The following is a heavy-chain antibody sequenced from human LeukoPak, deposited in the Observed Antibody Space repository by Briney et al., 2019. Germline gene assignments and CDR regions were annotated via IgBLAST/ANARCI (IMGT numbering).Heavy chain of an antibody. Sequence: SQTLSLTCAISGDSVSSNSAAWNWIRQSPSRGLEWLGRTYYRSKWYTDYAVSVKSRITIKPDTSKNQFSLQLNTVTPEDTAVYYCPRKSSSSGAWFDPWGQGTLVTVSS. J-gene: IGHJ5*02. CDR1: GDSVSSNSAA. D-gene: IGHD6-6*01. CDR3: PRKSSSSGAWFDP. CDR2: TYYRSKWYT. V-gene: IGHV6-1*01.